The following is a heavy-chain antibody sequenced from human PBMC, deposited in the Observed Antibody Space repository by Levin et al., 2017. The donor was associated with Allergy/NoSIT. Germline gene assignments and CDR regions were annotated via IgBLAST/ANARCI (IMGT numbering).Heavy chain of an antibody. J-gene: IGHJ3*02. D-gene: IGHD2-21*02. CDR1: GYSFTSYW. CDR3: ARHLANCGGDCYSDWRNDAFDI. V-gene: IGHV5-51*01. CDR2: IYPGDSDT. Sequence: PGGSLRLSCKGSGYSFTSYWIGWVRQMPGKGLEWMGIIYPGDSDTRYSPSFQGQVTISADKSISTAYLQWSSLKASDTAMYYCARHLANCGGDCYSDWRNDAFDIWGQGTMVTVSS.